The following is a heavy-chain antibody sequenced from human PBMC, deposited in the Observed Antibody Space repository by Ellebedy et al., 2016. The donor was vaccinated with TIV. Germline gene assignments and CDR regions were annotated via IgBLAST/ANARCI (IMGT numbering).Heavy chain of an antibody. Sequence: GGSLRLSXAASGFTFSSYAMHWVRQAPGKGLEWVAVISYDGSNKYYADSVKGRFTISRDNSKNTLYLQMNSLRAEDTAVYYCARDGYGSGSPQEGYYYYGMDVWGQGTTVTVSS. D-gene: IGHD3-10*01. J-gene: IGHJ6*02. CDR1: GFTFSSYA. CDR2: ISYDGSNK. V-gene: IGHV3-30-3*01. CDR3: ARDGYGSGSPQEGYYYYGMDV.